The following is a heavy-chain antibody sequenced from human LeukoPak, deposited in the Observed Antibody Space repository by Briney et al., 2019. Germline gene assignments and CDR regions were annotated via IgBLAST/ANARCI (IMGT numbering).Heavy chain of an antibody. J-gene: IGHJ4*02. CDR1: GFTFSSYS. D-gene: IGHD2-8*01. V-gene: IGHV3-48*01. Sequence: GGSLRLSCTASGFTFSSYSMNWVRQAPGKGLEWVSYISSSSSTIYYADSVKGRFTISRDNAKNSLYLQMNCLRAEDTAVYYCARMKGIVPRWGQGTLVTVSS. CDR2: ISSSSSTI. CDR3: ARMKGIVPR.